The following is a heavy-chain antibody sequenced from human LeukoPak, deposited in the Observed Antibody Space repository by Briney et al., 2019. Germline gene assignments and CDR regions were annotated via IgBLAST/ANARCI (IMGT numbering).Heavy chain of an antibody. J-gene: IGHJ3*02. V-gene: IGHV3-74*01. Sequence: GGSLRLSCAASGFTFSSYWMHWVRQAPGKGLVWVSRINSDGNITSYADSVKGRFTISRDNAKNTLYLPMNSLRAEDTAVYYCARGSGYAVFDIWGQGTMVTVSS. CDR3: ARGSGYAVFDI. D-gene: IGHD5-12*01. CDR2: INSDGNIT. CDR1: GFTFSSYW.